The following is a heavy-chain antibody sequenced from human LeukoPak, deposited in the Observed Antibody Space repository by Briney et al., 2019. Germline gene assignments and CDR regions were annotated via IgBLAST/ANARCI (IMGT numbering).Heavy chain of an antibody. CDR1: GFTFSNYG. CDR3: RPIYYYAMDV. CDR2: ISDNGGDT. J-gene: IGHJ6*02. V-gene: IGHV3-23*01. Sequence: GGSLRLSCAASGFTFSNYGMSWVRQAPGKGLEWVSAISDNGGDTYYADSVKGRFTISRDNSKNTLSLRMKSLRAEDTAIYYCRPIYYYAMDVWGQGTTVTVSS. D-gene: IGHD3-9*01.